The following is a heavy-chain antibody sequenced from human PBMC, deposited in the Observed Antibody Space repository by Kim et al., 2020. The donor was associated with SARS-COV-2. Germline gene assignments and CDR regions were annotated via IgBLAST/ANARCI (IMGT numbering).Heavy chain of an antibody. CDR3: VREGDTNWFDP. D-gene: IGHD3-16*01. Sequence: YNPSLKSRVPMSVDTSKNQITLQLTSVTAADTAVYYCVREGDTNWFDPWGPGILVTVSS. J-gene: IGHJ5*02. V-gene: IGHV4-30-2*04.